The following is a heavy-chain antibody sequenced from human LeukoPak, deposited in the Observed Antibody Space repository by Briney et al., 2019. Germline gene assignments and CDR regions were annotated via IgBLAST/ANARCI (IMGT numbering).Heavy chain of an antibody. CDR3: ARDQKYYGSGSYSDPDY. CDR2: IIPIFGTA. J-gene: IGHJ4*02. Sequence: SVKVSCKASGGTFSSYAISWVRQAPGQGLEWMGRIIPIFGTANYAQKFQGRVTITTDESISTAYMELSRLRSDDTAVYYCARDQKYYGSGSYSDPDYWGQGTLVTVSS. CDR1: GGTFSSYA. D-gene: IGHD3-10*01. V-gene: IGHV1-69*05.